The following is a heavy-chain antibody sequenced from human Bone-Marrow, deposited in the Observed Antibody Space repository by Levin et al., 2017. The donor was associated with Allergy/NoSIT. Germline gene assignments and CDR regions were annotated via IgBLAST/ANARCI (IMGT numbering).Heavy chain of an antibody. D-gene: IGHD6-6*01. V-gene: IGHV3-11*01. CDR2: ISSSGSTI. CDR1: GFTFSDYY. CDR3: ARVRRSIAARPNNYYYYGMDV. Sequence: SCAASGFTFSDYYMSWIRQAPGKGLEWVSYISSSGSTIYYADSVKGRFTISRDNAKNSLYLQMNSLRAEDTAVYYCARVRRSIAARPNNYYYYGMDVWGQGTTVTVSS. J-gene: IGHJ6*02.